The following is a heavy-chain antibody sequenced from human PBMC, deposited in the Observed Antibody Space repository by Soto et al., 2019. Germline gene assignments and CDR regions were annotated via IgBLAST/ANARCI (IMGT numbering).Heavy chain of an antibody. J-gene: IGHJ5*02. Sequence: GGSLRLSCAASGFTFSSYWMHWVRQAPGKGLVWVSRINSDGSSTSYADSVKGRFTISRDNAKNQFSLKLSSVTAADTAVYYCASGVLEWLLWNWFDPWGQGTLVTVSS. CDR2: INSDGSST. CDR1: GFTFSSYW. D-gene: IGHD3-3*01. CDR3: ASGVLEWLLWNWFDP. V-gene: IGHV3-74*01.